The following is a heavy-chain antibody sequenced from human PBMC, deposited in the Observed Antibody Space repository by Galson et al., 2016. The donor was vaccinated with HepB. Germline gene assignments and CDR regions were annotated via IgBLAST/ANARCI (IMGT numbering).Heavy chain of an antibody. CDR1: GYTLTKSS. CDR3: TPALYHVSGNIWFDP. Sequence: SVKVSCKVSGYTLTKSSMHWVRQAPGKGLEWMGGVNPEDGVKMYAQNFVGRLTLTEDTPADIAFIELSSLRSEDTAVYYCTPALYHVSGNIWFDPWGQGTLVTVSS. D-gene: IGHD3-10*01. V-gene: IGHV1-24*01. J-gene: IGHJ5*02. CDR2: VNPEDGVK.